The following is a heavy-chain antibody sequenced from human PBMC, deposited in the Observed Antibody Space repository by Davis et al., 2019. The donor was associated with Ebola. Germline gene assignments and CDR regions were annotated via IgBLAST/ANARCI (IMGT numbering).Heavy chain of an antibody. J-gene: IGHJ4*02. Sequence: GGSLRLSCAASGFSFNSYVMHWVRQAPGKGLECVAVMSFDGRNTYYADSVKGRFTISRDNSKNTLYLQMNSLRAEDTAVYYCAKGSRSDGSCYSGSDYWGQGTLVTVSS. CDR1: GFSFNSYV. D-gene: IGHD2-15*01. CDR2: MSFDGRNT. CDR3: AKGSRSDGSCYSGSDY. V-gene: IGHV3-30*18.